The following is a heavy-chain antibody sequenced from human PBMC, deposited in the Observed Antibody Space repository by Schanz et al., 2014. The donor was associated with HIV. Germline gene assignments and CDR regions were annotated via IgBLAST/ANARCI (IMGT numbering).Heavy chain of an antibody. V-gene: IGHV3-30*18. CDR1: GFSFDSFG. CDR3: AKDGNLYDSRYRGKGNYYHYYGMDV. Sequence: QVHLVESGGGVVQPGRSLRLSCVASGFSFDSFGMHWVRQAPGKGLEWVAVISYDGVNKHFADPVKGRFTISRDNSKNTLYLQVKRLRTEDTAVYFCAKDGNLYDSRYRGKGNYYHYYGMDVWGQGTTVTVS. D-gene: IGHD3-22*01. CDR2: ISYDGVNK. J-gene: IGHJ6*02.